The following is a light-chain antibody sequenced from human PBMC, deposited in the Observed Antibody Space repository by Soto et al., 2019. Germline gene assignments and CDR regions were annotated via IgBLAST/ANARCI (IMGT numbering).Light chain of an antibody. V-gene: IGKV1D-12*01. J-gene: IGKJ4*01. CDR2: GAS. CDR3: QKADSFPLT. CDR1: QGISTL. Sequence: DIQMTQSPSSVSASIGDTVTITCRASQGISTLLAWYQQKPGKAPKLLIYGASTLESGVPSRFSGRGSGTDFTLTISSLQPEDFATYFCQKADSFPLTFGGGTKVEMK.